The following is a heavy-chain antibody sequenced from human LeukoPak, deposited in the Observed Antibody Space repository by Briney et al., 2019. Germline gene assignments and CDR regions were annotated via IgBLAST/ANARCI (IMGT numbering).Heavy chain of an antibody. Sequence: GGSLRLSCTVSGFTFSNYAMNWVRQAPGKGLEWVSGLSGSGVRTDYADSVKGRFTVSRDISKDTLYLQMNALRAEDTAVYYCAKAEGYSTGWFSYWGQGTLVTVSS. CDR1: GFTFSNYA. V-gene: IGHV3-23*01. CDR2: LSGSGVRT. J-gene: IGHJ4*02. CDR3: AKAEGYSTGWFSY. D-gene: IGHD6-19*01.